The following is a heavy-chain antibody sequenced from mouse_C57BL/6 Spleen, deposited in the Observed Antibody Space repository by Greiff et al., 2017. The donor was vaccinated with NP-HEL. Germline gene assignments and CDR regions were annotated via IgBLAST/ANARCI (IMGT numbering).Heavy chain of an antibody. D-gene: IGHD2-3*01. J-gene: IGHJ4*01. CDR2: ISSGSSTI. V-gene: IGHV5-17*01. Sequence: EVKLLESGGGLVKPGGSLKLSCAASGFTFSDYGMHWVRQAPEKGLEWVAYISSGSSTIYYADTVKGRFTISRDNAKNTLFLQMTSLRSEDTAMYDWAKGDDGYYVDYAMDYWGQGTSVTVSS. CDR1: GFTFSDYG. CDR3: AKGDDGYYVDYAMDY.